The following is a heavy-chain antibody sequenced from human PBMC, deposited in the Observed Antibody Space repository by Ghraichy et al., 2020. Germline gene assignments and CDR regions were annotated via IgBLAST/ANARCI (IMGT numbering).Heavy chain of an antibody. CDR1: GFTFDDYA. CDR3: AKDMGYQLLSPMDV. J-gene: IGHJ6*02. V-gene: IGHV3-9*01. Sequence: GGSLRLSCAASGFTFDDYAMHWVRQAPGKGLEWVSGISWNSGSIGYADSVKGRFTISRDNAKNSLYLQMNSLRAEDTALYYCAKDMGYQLLSPMDVWGQGTTVTVSS. D-gene: IGHD2-2*01. CDR2: ISWNSGSI.